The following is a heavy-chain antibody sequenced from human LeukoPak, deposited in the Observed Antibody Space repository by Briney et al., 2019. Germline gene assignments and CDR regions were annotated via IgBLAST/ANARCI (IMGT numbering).Heavy chain of an antibody. CDR2: IYPGESGT. J-gene: IGHJ4*02. CDR1: GYSFTSYW. D-gene: IGHD1-1*01. Sequence: GVSLTIYCQGYGYSFTSYWIGWVRPMTGQGMEWMGTIYPGESGTRYSPSFQGQVTISADKSISTAYPQWSSLKASDTAMYYCARRVTTGTTSHFDYWGQGTLVTVSS. V-gene: IGHV5-51*01. CDR3: ARRVTTGTTSHFDY.